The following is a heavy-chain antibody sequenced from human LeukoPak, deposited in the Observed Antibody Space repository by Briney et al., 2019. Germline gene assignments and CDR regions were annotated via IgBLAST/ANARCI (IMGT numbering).Heavy chain of an antibody. CDR3: ARENVDIVATILYYYYYYMDV. CDR2: IYTSGST. D-gene: IGHD5-12*01. Sequence: SETLSLTCTVSGGSISSGSYYWRWIRQPAGKGLEWIGRIYTSGSTNYNPSLKSRVTISVDTSKNQFSLKLSSVTAADTAVYYCARENVDIVATILYYYYYYMDVWGKGTTVTISS. J-gene: IGHJ6*03. V-gene: IGHV4-61*02. CDR1: GGSISSGSYY.